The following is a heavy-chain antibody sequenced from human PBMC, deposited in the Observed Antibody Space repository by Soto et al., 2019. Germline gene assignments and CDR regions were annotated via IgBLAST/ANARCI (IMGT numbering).Heavy chain of an antibody. D-gene: IGHD3-22*01. CDR3: AHRPSYDPSGAFDY. CDR1: GFSLSHSGVG. J-gene: IGHJ4*02. V-gene: IGHV2-5*02. Sequence: QITLKESGPTLVKPTETLTLTCIFSGFSLSHSGVGVGWLRQPPGKALEWLALIYWDDDRRYSASLRSRLTITKDTSNNQVVLTMTNMDPMDTATYYCAHRPSYDPSGAFDYWGQGTLVTVSS. CDR2: IYWDDDR.